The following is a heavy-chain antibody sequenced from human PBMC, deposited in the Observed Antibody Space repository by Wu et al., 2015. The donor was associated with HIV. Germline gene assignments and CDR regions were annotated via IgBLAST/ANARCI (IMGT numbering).Heavy chain of an antibody. CDR1: YILTSNP. CDR3: ARVQFDPDYYTYFDL. J-gene: IGHJ5*01. Sequence: VQSGAEVKKPGASVRVSCKASYILTSNPIGWVRQAPGQRLEWMGWMNPSNGHIQPAQKFQDRISMSTNNTAHTAYMELRSLTSDDAAIYFCARVQFDPDYYTYFDLWGQGTLVTVSS. V-gene: IGHV1-18*01. CDR2: MNPSNGHI. D-gene: IGHD4/OR15-4a*01.